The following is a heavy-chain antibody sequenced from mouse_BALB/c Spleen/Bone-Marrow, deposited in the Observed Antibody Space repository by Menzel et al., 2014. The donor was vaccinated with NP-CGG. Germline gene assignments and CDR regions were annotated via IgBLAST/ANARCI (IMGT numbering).Heavy chain of an antibody. CDR3: TRSYYRYDEEAWFAY. J-gene: IGHJ3*01. V-gene: IGHV5-6-4*01. CDR1: GFTLSSYT. D-gene: IGHD2-14*01. Sequence: EVMLVESGGGLVKPGGSLKLSCAASGFTLSSYTMSWVRQTPEKRLEWVATISSGGSYTYYPDSVKGRFTISRDNAKNTLYLQMSSLKSEDTAMYYCTRSYYRYDEEAWFAYWGQGTLATVSA. CDR2: ISSGGSYT.